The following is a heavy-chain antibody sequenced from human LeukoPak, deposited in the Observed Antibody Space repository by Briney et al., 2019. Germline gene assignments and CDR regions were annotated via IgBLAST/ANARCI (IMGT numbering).Heavy chain of an antibody. CDR1: GYSFSTYW. J-gene: IGHJ4*02. CDR3: ARPGRGFGELV. Sequence: GASLKISCKGSGYSFSTYWIGWVRQMPGKGLEWMGIIYPGDSDTTYSPSFQGQVTISADKSISTAYLQWSSLKVSNTAMYFCARPGRGFGELVWGQGTLVTVSS. CDR2: IYPGDSDT. D-gene: IGHD3-10*01. V-gene: IGHV5-51*01.